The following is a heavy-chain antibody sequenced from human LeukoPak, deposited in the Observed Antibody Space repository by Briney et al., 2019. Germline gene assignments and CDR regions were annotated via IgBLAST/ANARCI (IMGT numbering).Heavy chain of an antibody. V-gene: IGHV4-59*12. CDR1: GGSISNYY. J-gene: IGHJ3*02. CDR2: IYYSGST. Sequence: SETLSLTCTVSGGSISNYYWSWIRQPPGKGLEWIGSIYYSGSTYYNPSLKSRVTISVDTSKNQFSLKLSSVTAADTAVYYCARVLSAFDIWGQGTMVTVSS. CDR3: ARVLSAFDI.